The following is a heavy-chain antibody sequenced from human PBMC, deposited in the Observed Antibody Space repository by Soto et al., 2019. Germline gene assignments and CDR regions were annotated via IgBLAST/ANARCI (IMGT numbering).Heavy chain of an antibody. CDR2: INWNSGSI. Sequence: GGSLRLSCAASGFTFDDYAMHWVRQAPGKGLEWVSGINWNSGSIGYADSVKGRFTISRDNAKTALYLQMNSLRAEDTALYYCAKDRGSGSYAANYYYYGMDVWGQGTTVTVSS. CDR3: AKDRGSGSYAANYYYYGMDV. J-gene: IGHJ6*02. CDR1: GFTFDDYA. V-gene: IGHV3-9*01. D-gene: IGHD3-10*01.